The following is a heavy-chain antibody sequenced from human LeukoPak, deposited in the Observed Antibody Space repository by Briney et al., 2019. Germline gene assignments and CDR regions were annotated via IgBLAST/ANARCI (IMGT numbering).Heavy chain of an antibody. Sequence: SVKVSCKASGGTFSSYAISWVRQAPGQGLEWMGRIIPILGIANYAQKFQGRVTITADKSTSTAYMELSSLRSEDTAVYYCARDGRRYSGSYTGLSDDYWGQGTLVTVSS. CDR1: GGTFSSYA. V-gene: IGHV1-69*04. CDR2: IIPILGIA. CDR3: ARDGRRYSGSYTGLSDDY. D-gene: IGHD1-26*01. J-gene: IGHJ4*02.